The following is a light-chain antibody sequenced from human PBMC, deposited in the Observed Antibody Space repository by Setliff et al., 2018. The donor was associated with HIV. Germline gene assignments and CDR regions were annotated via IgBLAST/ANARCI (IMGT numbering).Light chain of an antibody. CDR3: QVLDSSTDRRWV. Sequence: LTQPPSVSVVPGKTARITCEGDNIGGRRVHWHQQKPGQAPVLVVHDDKNRPSGIPDRFFGFNSGGTATLTISRVEAGDEADYYCQVLDSSTDRRWVFGGGTKGTVL. V-gene: IGLV3-21*03. J-gene: IGLJ3*02. CDR1: NIGGRR. CDR2: DDK.